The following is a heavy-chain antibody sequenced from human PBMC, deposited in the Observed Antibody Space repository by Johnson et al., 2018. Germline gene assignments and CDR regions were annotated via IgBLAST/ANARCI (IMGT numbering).Heavy chain of an antibody. D-gene: IGHD4-17*01. CDR2: LYHSGST. V-gene: IGHV4-30-2*01. CDR3: ARTTVTWDYYYYMDV. J-gene: IGHJ6*03. Sequence: VQLQESGSGLVKPSQTLSLTCAVSGGSISSGGYSWSWIRQPPGKGLEWIGYLYHSGSTYYNPSLKSRVTISVDRSKNQFSLKLSSVTAADTAGYYCARTTVTWDYYYYMDVWGKGTTVTVSS. CDR1: GGSISSGGYS.